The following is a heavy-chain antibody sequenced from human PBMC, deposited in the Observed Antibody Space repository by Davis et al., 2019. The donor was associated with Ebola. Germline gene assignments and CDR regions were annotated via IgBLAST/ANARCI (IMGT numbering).Heavy chain of an antibody. V-gene: IGHV3-66*02. D-gene: IGHD4-23*01. Sequence: PGGSLRLSCAASGFTVSNNYISWARQAPGEGLEWVSIVFRTGYTYHSDSVRGRFTISRDESKNTVFLHMDRLTLGDTAMYYCEAGNGGFDMWGQGTMVTVSS. J-gene: IGHJ3*02. CDR2: VFRTGYT. CDR3: EAGNGGFDM. CDR1: GFTVSNNY.